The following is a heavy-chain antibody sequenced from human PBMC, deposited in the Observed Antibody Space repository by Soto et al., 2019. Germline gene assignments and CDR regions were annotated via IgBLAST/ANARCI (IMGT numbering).Heavy chain of an antibody. V-gene: IGHV3-21*01. CDR3: ARAPKAIYDAFDI. CDR1: GFTFSSYS. CDR2: ISSSSSYI. Sequence: PGGPLRLSCAASGFTFSSYSMNRVRQAPGKGLEWVSSISSSSSYIYYADSVKGRFTISRDNAKNSLYLQMNSLRAEDTAVYYCARAPKAIYDAFDIWRQGTMDTVSS. J-gene: IGHJ3*02.